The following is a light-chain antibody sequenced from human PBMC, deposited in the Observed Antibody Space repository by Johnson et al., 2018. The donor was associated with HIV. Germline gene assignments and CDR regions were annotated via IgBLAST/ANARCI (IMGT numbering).Light chain of an antibody. Sequence: QSVLTQPPSVSAAPGQKVTISCSGSSSNIGNNYLSWYQQLPGTAPKLLIYDNNKRPSGIPDRFSGSKSGTSATLGITGLQTGDEADYYCGTWDSSLSPHYVFGTGTQVTVL. CDR3: GTWDSSLSPHYV. CDR1: SSNIGNNY. CDR2: DNN. J-gene: IGLJ1*01. V-gene: IGLV1-51*01.